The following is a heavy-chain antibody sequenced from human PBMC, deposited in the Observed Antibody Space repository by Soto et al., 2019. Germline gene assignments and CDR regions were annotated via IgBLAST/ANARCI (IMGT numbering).Heavy chain of an antibody. Sequence: PGGSLRLSCAASGFTFSRYGMHWVRQAPGKGLEWVAIISYDGSNKYYADSVKGRFTISRDDSKNTLYLQMNSLRAEDTAVYYCAKDGEALYYHDTSGPKTWFDPWGLGNLVTVSS. CDR1: GFTFSRYG. D-gene: IGHD3-22*01. V-gene: IGHV3-30*18. CDR3: AKDGEALYYHDTSGPKTWFDP. J-gene: IGHJ5*02. CDR2: ISYDGSNK.